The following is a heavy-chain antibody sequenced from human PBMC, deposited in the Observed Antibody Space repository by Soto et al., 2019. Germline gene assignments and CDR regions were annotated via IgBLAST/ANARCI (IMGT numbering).Heavy chain of an antibody. D-gene: IGHD6-6*01. J-gene: IGHJ5*02. V-gene: IGHV3-74*01. Sequence: RGSLRLSCAASGFTFSSYWMHWVRQAPGKGLVWVSRINSDGSSTSYADSVKGRFTISRDNAKNTLYLQMNSLRAEDTAVYYCAREEGSSGWFDPWGQGTLVTVSS. CDR1: GFTFSSYW. CDR2: INSDGSST. CDR3: AREEGSSGWFDP.